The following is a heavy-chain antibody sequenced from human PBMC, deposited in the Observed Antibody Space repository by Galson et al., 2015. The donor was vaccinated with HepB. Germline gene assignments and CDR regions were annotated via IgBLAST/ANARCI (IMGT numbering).Heavy chain of an antibody. CDR1: GFTFSSYG. D-gene: IGHD1-26*01. V-gene: IGHV3-30*18. CDR3: AKVSGSYKGYMDV. CDR2: ISYDGSNK. J-gene: IGHJ6*03. Sequence: SLRLSCAASGFTFSSYGMHWVRQAPGKGLEWVAVISYDGSNKYYADSVKGRFTISRDNSKNTLYLQMNSLRAEDTAVYYCAKVSGSYKGYMDVWGKGTTVTVSS.